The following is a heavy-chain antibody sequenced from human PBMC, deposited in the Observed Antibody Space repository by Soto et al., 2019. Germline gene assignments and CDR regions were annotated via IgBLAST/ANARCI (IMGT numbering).Heavy chain of an antibody. V-gene: IGHV3-30*14. D-gene: IGHD2-15*01. Sequence: LRLSCAASGFTFRNHAMHWVRQAPGKGLECLAVIAYDGSNAFYRDSVKGRFTISRDNSKNTLHLQMDSLRVEDTAVYYCARDDVLCDGGRCYGIPLDVWGKGTTVT. CDR3: ARDDVLCDGGRCYGIPLDV. J-gene: IGHJ6*03. CDR2: IAYDGSNA. CDR1: GFTFRNHA.